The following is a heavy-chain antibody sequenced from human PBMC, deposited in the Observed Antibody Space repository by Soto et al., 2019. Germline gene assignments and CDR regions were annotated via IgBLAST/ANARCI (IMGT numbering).Heavy chain of an antibody. CDR3: VRDSGSRLSYDY. D-gene: IGHD1-1*01. V-gene: IGHV3-48*03. Sequence: GGSLLLSCAASGVTFSSYEMSWIRQAPGKGLEWVAYISGSGTPIYYAASVKGRFTISRDNAKNSLYLQMNSLRAEDTAVYYCVRDSGSRLSYDYWGQGTLVTVSS. CDR2: ISGSGTPI. J-gene: IGHJ4*02. CDR1: GVTFSSYE.